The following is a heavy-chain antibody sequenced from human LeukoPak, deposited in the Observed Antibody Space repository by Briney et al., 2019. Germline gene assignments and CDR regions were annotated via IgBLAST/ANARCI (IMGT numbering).Heavy chain of an antibody. J-gene: IGHJ4*02. CDR3: AMDYPTSGMVTIFDY. Sequence: GGSLRLSCASSGFTFNNYGMTWVRQAPGKGLEWVSSITASGGSTYCADSVKGRFTISRDNTKNTLYLQMSSLIAEDTAVYYRAMDYPTSGMVTIFDYSGPGELVTVSS. V-gene: IGHV3-23*01. CDR1: GFTFNNYG. D-gene: IGHD3-3*01. CDR2: ITASGGST.